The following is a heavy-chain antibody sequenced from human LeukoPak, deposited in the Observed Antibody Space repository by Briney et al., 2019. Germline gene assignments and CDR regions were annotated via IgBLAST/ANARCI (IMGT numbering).Heavy chain of an antibody. CDR2: ISGSGGST. J-gene: IGHJ6*02. D-gene: IGHD3-9*01. CDR3: AKAVYVHDYAILTGLVYYGMDV. V-gene: IGHV3-23*01. CDR1: GFTFSSYA. Sequence: GGSLRLSCAASGFTFSSYAMSWVRQAPGKGLGWVSAISGSGGSTYYADSVKGRFTISRDNSKNTLYLQMNSLRAEDTAVYYCAKAVYVHDYAILTGLVYYGMDVWGQGTTVTVSS.